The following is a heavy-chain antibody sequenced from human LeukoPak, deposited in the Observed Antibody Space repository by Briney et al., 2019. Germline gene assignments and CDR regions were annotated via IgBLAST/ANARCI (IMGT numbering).Heavy chain of an antibody. J-gene: IGHJ6*04. Sequence: ASVKVSCKASGGTFSSYAISWVRQAPGQGLEWMGGIIPIFGTANYAQKFQGRVTITADKSTSTAYMELSSLRSEDTAVYCCASEYSSGWYGGYYYYGMDVWGKGTTVTVSS. D-gene: IGHD6-19*01. V-gene: IGHV1-69*06. CDR2: IIPIFGTA. CDR3: ASEYSSGWYGGYYYYGMDV. CDR1: GGTFSSYA.